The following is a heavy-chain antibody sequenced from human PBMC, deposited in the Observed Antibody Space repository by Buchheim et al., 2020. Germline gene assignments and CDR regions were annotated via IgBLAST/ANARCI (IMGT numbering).Heavy chain of an antibody. CDR1: GFTFSSYD. CDR3: ARGGTGWGSRYFDY. V-gene: IGHV3-13*01. Sequence: EVQLVESGGGLVQPGGSLRLSCAASGFTFSSYDMHWVRQATGKGLEWVSAIGTADDTNYPGSVKGRFTISRENAKNSLYLQMNSLRAGDTAVYYCARGGTGWGSRYFDYWGQGTL. J-gene: IGHJ4*02. CDR2: IGTADDT. D-gene: IGHD1-1*01.